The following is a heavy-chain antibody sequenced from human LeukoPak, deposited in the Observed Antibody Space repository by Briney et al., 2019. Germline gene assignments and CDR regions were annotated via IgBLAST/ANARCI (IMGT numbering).Heavy chain of an antibody. CDR2: IYHSGST. J-gene: IGHJ2*01. D-gene: IGHD6-6*01. CDR3: ARRLYSSSYWYFDL. Sequence: SETLSLICAVSGYSISSGYYWGWIRQPPGKGLEWIGSIYHSGSTYYNPSLKSRVTISVDTSKNQFSLKLSSVTAADTAVYYCARRLYSSSYWYFDLWGRGTLVTVSS. V-gene: IGHV4-38-2*01. CDR1: GYSISSGYY.